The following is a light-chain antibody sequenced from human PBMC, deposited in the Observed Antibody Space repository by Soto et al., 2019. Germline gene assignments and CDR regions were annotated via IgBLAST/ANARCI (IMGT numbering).Light chain of an antibody. CDR1: QSISSY. CDR3: QQSYSTPRG. J-gene: IGKJ5*01. Sequence: IQMTQSPASLAASVGDRVTITCRASQSISSYLNWYQQKPGKAPKLLIYAASSLQSGVPSRFSGSGSGTDFTLTISSLQPEDFATYYCQQSYSTPRGFGQGTRLEIK. CDR2: AAS. V-gene: IGKV1-39*01.